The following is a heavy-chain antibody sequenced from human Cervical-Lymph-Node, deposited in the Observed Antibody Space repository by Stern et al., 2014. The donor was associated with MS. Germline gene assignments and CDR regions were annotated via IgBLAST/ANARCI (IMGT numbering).Heavy chain of an antibody. Sequence: VQLVQSGAEVKKPGSSVKVSCKASGDTFSSYAINWVRQVPGQGLEWMGGITPVFGTPNYAQKFQGRVTITADKSTNTAYMELMTLRSEDTAVYYCARGGGLVGYFDYWGQGTLVSVSS. CDR1: GDTFSSYA. CDR2: ITPVFGTP. D-gene: IGHD1-26*01. CDR3: ARGGGLVGYFDY. J-gene: IGHJ4*02. V-gene: IGHV1-69*06.